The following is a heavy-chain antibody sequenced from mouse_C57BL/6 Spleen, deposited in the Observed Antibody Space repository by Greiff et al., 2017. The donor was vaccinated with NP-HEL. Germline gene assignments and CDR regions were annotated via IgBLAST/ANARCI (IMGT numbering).Heavy chain of an antibody. J-gene: IGHJ4*01. CDR1: GYTFTDHT. CDR2: IYPRDGST. V-gene: IGHV1-78*01. D-gene: IGHD2-4*01. CDR3: ARWEINGGMDY. Sequence: QVQLQQSDAELVKPGASVKISCKVSGYTFTDHTIHWMKQRPEQGLEWIGYIYPRDGSTKYNEKFKGKATLTVDKSSSTAYMQLSSLTSEDSAVYYCARWEINGGMDYWGQGTSVTVSS.